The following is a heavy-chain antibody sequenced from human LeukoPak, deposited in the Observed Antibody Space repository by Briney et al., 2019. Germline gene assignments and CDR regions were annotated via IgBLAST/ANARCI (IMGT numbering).Heavy chain of an antibody. D-gene: IGHD2-21*01. CDR2: IYHSGTT. Sequence: SETLSLTCNVSGYSITSANYWGWIRQPPGKGLEWIGSIYHSGTTFYNPSLRSRVTILVDTSKNQFSLKLKSVSAADTALFYCARGGSYSTDAFDIWGQGTMVTVSS. J-gene: IGHJ3*02. CDR3: ARGGSYSTDAFDI. V-gene: IGHV4-38-2*02. CDR1: GYSITSANY.